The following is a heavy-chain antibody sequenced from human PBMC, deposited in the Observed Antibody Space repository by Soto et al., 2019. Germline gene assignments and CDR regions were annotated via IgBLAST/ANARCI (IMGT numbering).Heavy chain of an antibody. CDR3: ASSGSYRFDY. J-gene: IGHJ4*02. V-gene: IGHV3-48*02. CDR2: ITSSSSTI. Sequence: EVQLVESGGGLVQPGGSLRLSCAANRFTFSRSNVKWVRQAPGKGLEWVAYITSSSSTIYYADSVKGRFTISRDNAKDSLYLQMNSLRDEDTAVYYCASSGSYRFDYWGQGTLVTVSS. D-gene: IGHD1-26*01. CDR1: RFTFSRSN.